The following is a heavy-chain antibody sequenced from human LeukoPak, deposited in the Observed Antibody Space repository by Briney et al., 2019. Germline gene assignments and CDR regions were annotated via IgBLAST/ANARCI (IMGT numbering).Heavy chain of an antibody. CDR1: GFTFGDYI. CDR2: IRGKAYGGTT. D-gene: IGHD1-26*01. CDR3: TRDGSGMHYGMDV. V-gene: IGHV3-49*04. J-gene: IGHJ6*02. Sequence: SLRLSCTASGFTFGDYIMSWVRQAPGKGLEWVGFIRGKAYGGTTEYAASVKGRFTISRDDSESIAYLQVNSLKTEDTAVYYCTRDGSGMHYGMDVWGQGTTVTVSS.